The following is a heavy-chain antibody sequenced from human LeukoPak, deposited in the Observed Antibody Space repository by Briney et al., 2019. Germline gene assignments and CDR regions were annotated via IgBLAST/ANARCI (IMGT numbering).Heavy chain of an antibody. CDR2: VYYIANT. CDR3: ARTQSQSGSYRYYFGY. D-gene: IGHD1-26*01. J-gene: IGHJ4*02. V-gene: IGHV4-61*08. Sequence: SETLSLTCTVSGASVGSAGYYWSWIRQPPGGGLEWIGYVYYIANTNYNPSLNSRVTMSVDPSKNQFSLKVKSVTAADTAMYYCARTQSQSGSYRYYFGYWGQGTLVTVSS. CDR1: GASVGSAGYY.